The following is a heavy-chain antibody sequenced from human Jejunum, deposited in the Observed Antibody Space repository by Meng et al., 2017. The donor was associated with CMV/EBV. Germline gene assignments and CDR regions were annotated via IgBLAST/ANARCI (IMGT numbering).Heavy chain of an antibody. Sequence: GFTLSGYGMHWVRQAPGKGLEWVAFIHFDGTEKYYAASVKGRFTISRDNSKNTVYLQMNSLRGDDTAVYYCGKDPHDFWSGKNWSDSWGQGTLVTVSS. D-gene: IGHD3-3*01. J-gene: IGHJ5*01. CDR2: IHFDGTEK. V-gene: IGHV3-30*02. CDR3: GKDPHDFWSGKNWSDS. CDR1: GFTLSGYG.